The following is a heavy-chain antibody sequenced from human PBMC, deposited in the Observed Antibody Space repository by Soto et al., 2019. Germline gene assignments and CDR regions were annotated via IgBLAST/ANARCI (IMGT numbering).Heavy chain of an antibody. J-gene: IGHJ4*02. V-gene: IGHV4-59*08. CDR3: ARQIAAAGTFDY. CDR1: GDSISGFY. D-gene: IGHD6-13*01. Sequence: PSETLSLTCTVSGDSISGFYWSWIRQPPGKGLEWIGCISYSGSTNYNPSLKSRVTISVDTSKNQFSLKLSSVTAADTALYYCARQIAAAGTFDYWGQGALVTV. CDR2: ISYSGST.